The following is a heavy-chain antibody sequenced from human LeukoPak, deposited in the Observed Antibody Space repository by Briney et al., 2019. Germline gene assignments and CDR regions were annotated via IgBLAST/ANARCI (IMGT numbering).Heavy chain of an antibody. J-gene: IGHJ6*02. D-gene: IGHD2-2*02. CDR2: MNPNSGNT. CDR3: ARAEVPAAIPLWYYYYGMDV. Sequence: ASVKVSCKASGYTFTSYDINWVQQATGQGLEWMGWMNPNSGNTGYAQKFQGRVTMTRNTSISTAYMELSSLRSEDTAVYYCARAEVPAAIPLWYYYYGMDVWGQGTTVTVSS. CDR1: GYTFTSYD. V-gene: IGHV1-8*01.